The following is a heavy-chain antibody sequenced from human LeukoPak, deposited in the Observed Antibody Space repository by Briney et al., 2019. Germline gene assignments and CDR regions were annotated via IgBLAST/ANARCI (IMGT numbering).Heavy chain of an antibody. Sequence: SETLSLTCTVSGGSISSGGYYWSWIRQHPGKGLEWIGYIYYSGSTYYNPSLKSRVTISVDTSKNQFSLKLSSVTAADTAVYYCASTYYYDSSGWGALDYWGQGTLVTVSS. CDR3: ASTYYYDSSGWGALDY. V-gene: IGHV4-31*03. J-gene: IGHJ4*02. CDR2: IYYSGST. D-gene: IGHD3-22*01. CDR1: GGSISSGGYY.